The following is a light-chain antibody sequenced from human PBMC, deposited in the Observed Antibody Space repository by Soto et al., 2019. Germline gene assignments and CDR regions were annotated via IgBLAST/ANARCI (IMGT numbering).Light chain of an antibody. V-gene: IGKV3-20*01. CDR1: QSVSSNY. CDR3: QQYNDWPLT. J-gene: IGKJ4*01. Sequence: EIVLTQSPGTLSLSPGERATLSCRASQSVSSNYLAWYQQKPGQAPRLLIHGVSSRATGIPDRFSGSGSGTDFTLTISRLEPEDFAVYYCQQYNDWPLTFGGGTKVEIK. CDR2: GVS.